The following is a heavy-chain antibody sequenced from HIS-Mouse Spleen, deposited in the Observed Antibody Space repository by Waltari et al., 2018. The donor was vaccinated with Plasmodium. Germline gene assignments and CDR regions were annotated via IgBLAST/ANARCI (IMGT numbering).Heavy chain of an antibody. CDR2: INHSGSP. CDR3: ARAPIRDAFDI. V-gene: IGHV4-34*01. Sequence: QVQLQQWGAGLLKPSETLSLTCAVYGGYFSGYYWSWIRQPPGKGLEWIGEINHSGSPNYNPSLRSRFRISVDTSKNQFSLKLSSVTAADTAVYYCARAPIRDAFDIWGQGTMVTVSS. D-gene: IGHD3-9*01. J-gene: IGHJ3*02. CDR1: GGYFSGYY.